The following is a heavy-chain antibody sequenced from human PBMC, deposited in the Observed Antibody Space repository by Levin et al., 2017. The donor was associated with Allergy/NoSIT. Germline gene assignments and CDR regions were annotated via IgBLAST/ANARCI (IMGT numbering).Heavy chain of an antibody. CDR1: GFTFSSYA. D-gene: IGHD3-3*01. V-gene: IGHV3-23*01. CDR3: AKVNDFWSGYYTGRYFDY. Sequence: PGGSLRLSCAASGFTFSSYAVSWVRQAPGKGLEWVSAISGSGGSTYYADSVKGRFTISRDNYKNTLYLQMNSLRAEDTAVYYCAKVNDFWSGYYTGRYFDYWGQGTLVTVSS. J-gene: IGHJ4*02. CDR2: ISGSGGST.